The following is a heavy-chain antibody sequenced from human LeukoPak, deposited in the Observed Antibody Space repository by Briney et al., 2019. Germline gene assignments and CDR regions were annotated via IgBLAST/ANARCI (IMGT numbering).Heavy chain of an antibody. J-gene: IGHJ4*02. V-gene: IGHV1-8*01. CDR2: MNPNSGNT. Sequence: GASVKVSCKASGYTFTSYDINWVRQAGGQGLEWMGWMNPNSGNTGYAQKFQGRVTMTRNTSISTAYMELSSLRSEDTAVYYCARGPTRRNYGSGSYSDYWGQGTLVTVSS. D-gene: IGHD3-10*01. CDR1: GYTFTSYD. CDR3: ARGPTRRNYGSGSYSDY.